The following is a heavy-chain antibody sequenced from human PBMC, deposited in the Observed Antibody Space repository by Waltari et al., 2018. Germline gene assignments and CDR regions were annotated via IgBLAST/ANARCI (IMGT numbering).Heavy chain of an antibody. Sequence: QVQLVQSGAEVKKPGSSVKVSCKASGGTFSSYAISWVRQAPGQGLEWMGGIIPIFGKSNNAQKFQGRVTITTDESTSTAYMELSSLRSEDTAVYYCAAQTYYYDSSGYPLSYYFDYWGQGTLVTVSS. V-gene: IGHV1-69*05. CDR3: AAQTYYYDSSGYPLSYYFDY. CDR1: GGTFSSYA. D-gene: IGHD3-22*01. CDR2: IIPIFGKS. J-gene: IGHJ4*02.